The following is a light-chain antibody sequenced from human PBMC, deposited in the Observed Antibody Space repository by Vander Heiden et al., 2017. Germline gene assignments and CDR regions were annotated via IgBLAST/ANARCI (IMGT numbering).Light chain of an antibody. CDR1: SSDVGGYNY. CDR2: DVS. CDR3: SSYTSSSNNWV. J-gene: IGLJ3*02. V-gene: IGLV2-14*03. Sequence: SALSQPAPVAASPESRSTIACPGTSSDVGGYNYVSWYQQHPGKAPKLMIYDVSKRPSGVSNRFAGSKSGNTASLTISGLQAEDEADYYCSSYTSSSNNWVFGGGTKLTVL.